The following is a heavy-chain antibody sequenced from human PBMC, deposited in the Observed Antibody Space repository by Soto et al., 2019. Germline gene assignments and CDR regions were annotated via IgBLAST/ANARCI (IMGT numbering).Heavy chain of an antibody. Sequence: SETLSLTCAVPGYSISSGYYWGWIRQPPGKGLELIGSIYHSVSTYYSPPLKSRVTISVDPSKNQFSLKLSSVTAADTAVYYCARASSSWSLYYYYYGVDVCGQGTTVTVSS. J-gene: IGHJ6*02. V-gene: IGHV4-38-2*01. CDR2: IYHSVST. CDR1: GYSISSGYY. D-gene: IGHD6-13*01. CDR3: ARASSSWSLYYYYYGVDV.